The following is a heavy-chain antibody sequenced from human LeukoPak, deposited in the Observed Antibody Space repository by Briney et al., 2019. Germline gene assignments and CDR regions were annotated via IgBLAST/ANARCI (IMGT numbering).Heavy chain of an antibody. D-gene: IGHD1-26*01. Sequence: PGGSLRLSCAASGFTFSRSWMHWVRQAPGKGLVWVSRINDDGSTTSYADSVKGRFTISRDNAKNTLYLQMYSLRAEDTAVYYCARGPAANSGNYYVGDYWGQGTLVTVSS. CDR1: GFTFSRSW. V-gene: IGHV3-74*01. CDR3: ARGPAANSGNYYVGDY. CDR2: INDDGSTT. J-gene: IGHJ4*02.